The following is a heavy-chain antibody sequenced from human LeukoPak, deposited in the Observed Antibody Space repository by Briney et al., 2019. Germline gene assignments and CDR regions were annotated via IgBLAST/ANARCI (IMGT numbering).Heavy chain of an antibody. J-gene: IGHJ4*02. CDR2: IIPIFGTA. CDR1: GGTFSSYP. CDR3: ASSQGGAYYYDSSAHY. V-gene: IGHV1-69*05. Sequence: SVKVSCKASGGTFSSYPISWVRQAPGQGLEWMGKIIPIFGTANYAQKFQGRVTITTDESTSTAYMELSSLRSEDTAVYYCASSQGGAYYYDSSAHYWGQGTLVTVSS. D-gene: IGHD3-22*01.